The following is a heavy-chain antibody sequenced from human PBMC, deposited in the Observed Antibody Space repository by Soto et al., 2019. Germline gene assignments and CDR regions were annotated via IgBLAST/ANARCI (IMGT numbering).Heavy chain of an antibody. Sequence: SETLSLTCTLSAGSISSYYWSWIRQPPWKGLEWIGYIYYRGSTNYSPSLKSRVTISVHPSKNQFFLKLSSVTAADTAVYYCARENGGDFDYWGKGTLVTVSS. J-gene: IGHJ4*02. CDR3: ARENGGDFDY. V-gene: IGHV4-59*01. CDR2: IYYRGST. CDR1: AGSISSYY. D-gene: IGHD4-17*01.